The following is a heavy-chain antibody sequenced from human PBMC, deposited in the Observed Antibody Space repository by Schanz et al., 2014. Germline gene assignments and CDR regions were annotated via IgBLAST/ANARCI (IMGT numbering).Heavy chain of an antibody. J-gene: IGHJ4*02. CDR2: ISHSGGSK. CDR3: AKDPSHGDYDYYFDY. V-gene: IGHV3-23*04. D-gene: IGHD3-22*01. CDR1: GFTFNSYA. Sequence: QLVGSGGGLIQPGGSLRLSCAASGFTFNSYAMTWVRQAPGKGLEWVSSISHSGGSKYYADSVKGRFTISRDNSKNTLYLQMNSLRAEDTAVYYCAKDPSHGDYDYYFDYWGQGTLVTVSS.